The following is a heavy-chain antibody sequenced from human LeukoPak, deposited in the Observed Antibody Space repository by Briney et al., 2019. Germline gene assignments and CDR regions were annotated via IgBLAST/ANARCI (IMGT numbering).Heavy chain of an antibody. CDR3: ARDTSEGDYAWWFDP. V-gene: IGHV1-69*06. D-gene: IGHD3-16*01. CDR2: IIPIFGTA. CDR1: GGTFSSYA. J-gene: IGHJ5*02. Sequence: SVKVSCKASGGTFSSYAISWVRQAPGQGLEWMGGIIPIFGTANYAQKFQGRVTITADKSTSTAYMELSSLRSEDTAVYYCARDTSEGDYAWWFDPWGQGTLVTVAS.